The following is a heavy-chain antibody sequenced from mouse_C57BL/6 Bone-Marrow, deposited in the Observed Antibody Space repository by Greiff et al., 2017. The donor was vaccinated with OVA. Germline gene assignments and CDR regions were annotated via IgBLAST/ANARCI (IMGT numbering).Heavy chain of an antibody. V-gene: IGHV2-2*01. D-gene: IGHD2-3*01. Sequence: VQLQQSGPGLVQPSQSLSITCTVSGFSLTSYGVHWVRQSPGKGLEWLGVIWSGGSTDYNAAVISRLSISKDNSKSQVFFKMNSLQADDTAIYYCASDGYYYFDYWGQGTTLTVSS. J-gene: IGHJ2*01. CDR3: ASDGYYYFDY. CDR1: GFSLTSYG. CDR2: IWSGGST.